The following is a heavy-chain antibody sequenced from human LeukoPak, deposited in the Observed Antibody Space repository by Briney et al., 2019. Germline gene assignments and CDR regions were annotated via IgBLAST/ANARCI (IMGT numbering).Heavy chain of an antibody. D-gene: IGHD6-13*01. Sequence: SETLSLTCTVSGGSISSGDYYWSWIRQPPGKGLEWIGYIYYSGSTYYNPSLKSRVTISVDTSKNQFSLKLSSVTAADTAMYYCARASAPGIAAAGTEDYWGQGTLVTVSS. CDR3: ARASAPGIAAAGTEDY. CDR1: GGSISSGDYY. J-gene: IGHJ4*02. V-gene: IGHV4-30-4*01. CDR2: IYYSGST.